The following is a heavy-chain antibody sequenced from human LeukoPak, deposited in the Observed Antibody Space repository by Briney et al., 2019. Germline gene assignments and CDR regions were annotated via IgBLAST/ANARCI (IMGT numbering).Heavy chain of an antibody. J-gene: IGHJ5*02. D-gene: IGHD6-6*01. CDR1: GFTFDDYG. Sequence: GGSLRLSCAASGFTFDDYGMSCVRQAPGKGLEWVSGINWNGGSTGYADSVKGRFTISRDNAKNSLYLQMNSLRAEDTALYYCARAKSIAARKDWFDPWGQGTLVTVSS. V-gene: IGHV3-20*04. CDR3: ARAKSIAARKDWFDP. CDR2: INWNGGST.